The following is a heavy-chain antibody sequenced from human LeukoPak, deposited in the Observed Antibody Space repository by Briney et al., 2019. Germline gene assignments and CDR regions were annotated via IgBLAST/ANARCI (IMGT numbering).Heavy chain of an antibody. Sequence: GGSLRLSCAASGFTFTTYSMNWVRQAPGKGLEWVSSITASSASMYYADSVKGRFTISRDNAENSLYLQMNSLSAEATAVYYCARVVWGRDYHYFYYWGQGTPVTVSS. D-gene: IGHD3-16*01. J-gene: IGHJ4*02. CDR2: ITASSASM. CDR3: ARVVWGRDYHYFYY. CDR1: GFTFTTYS. V-gene: IGHV3-21*01.